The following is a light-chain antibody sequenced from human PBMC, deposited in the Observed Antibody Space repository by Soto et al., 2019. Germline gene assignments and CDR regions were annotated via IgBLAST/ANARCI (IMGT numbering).Light chain of an antibody. J-gene: IGLJ1*01. Sequence: QSVLTHPPCESESPGQAVTMSCTGTSRDIGGYDFVSWYQVRPGEAPQLIIYNVNGRPSGVPRRFSGSKSGNTASLTVSGLQAVDEADYYCSSYSDNNICVFGTGTNVTVL. CDR2: NVN. CDR3: SSYSDNNICV. V-gene: IGLV2-8*01. CDR1: SRDIGGYDF.